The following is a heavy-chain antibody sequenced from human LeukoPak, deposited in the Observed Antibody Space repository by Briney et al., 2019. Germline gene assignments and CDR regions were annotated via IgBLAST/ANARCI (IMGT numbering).Heavy chain of an antibody. Sequence: GGSLRLSCAASGFTFSSYGMSWVRQAPGKGLEWVSAINTSGGSTYYADSVKGRFTISRDNSKNTLYLQMNSLRAEDTAIYYCAKNGDRGAYCSGGSCYPYFYYYMDVWGKGTTITISS. J-gene: IGHJ6*03. CDR3: AKNGDRGAYCSGGSCYPYFYYYMDV. V-gene: IGHV3-23*01. D-gene: IGHD2-15*01. CDR1: GFTFSSYG. CDR2: INTSGGST.